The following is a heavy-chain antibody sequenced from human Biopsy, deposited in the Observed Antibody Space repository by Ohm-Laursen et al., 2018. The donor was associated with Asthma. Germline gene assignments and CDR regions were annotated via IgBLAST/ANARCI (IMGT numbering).Heavy chain of an antibody. CDR3: ARERAGVLGSYNGMDV. J-gene: IGHJ6*02. CDR2: VTYDGISQ. D-gene: IGHD2-8*01. Sequence: SLRLSCAASGLTFSNYGMHWVRQVAGKGLDWVAVVTYDGISQYYAESVKGRFTISRDNSRNTLNLQMNSVRPDDTAVYFCARERAGVLGSYNGMDVWGPGTTVSVSS. CDR1: GLTFSNYG. V-gene: IGHV3-30*03.